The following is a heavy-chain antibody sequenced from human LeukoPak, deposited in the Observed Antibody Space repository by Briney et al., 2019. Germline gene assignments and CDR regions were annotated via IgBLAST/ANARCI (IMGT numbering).Heavy chain of an antibody. D-gene: IGHD3-16*01. Sequence: GGSLRLSCAASGFAFSSYAMSWVRQAPGKGLEWVSYIDGHSGIIYYADSVQGRFTISRDNAKDSVFLQMNGLRVDDTAVYYCARTYDSGRGPPGDAFDNWGQGTLVTVPS. CDR2: IDGHSGII. CDR1: GFAFSSYA. CDR3: ARTYDSGRGPPGDAFDN. V-gene: IGHV3-48*01. J-gene: IGHJ3*02.